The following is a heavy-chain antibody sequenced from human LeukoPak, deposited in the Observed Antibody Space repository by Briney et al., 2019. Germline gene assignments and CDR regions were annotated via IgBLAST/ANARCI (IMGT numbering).Heavy chain of an antibody. D-gene: IGHD4-23*01. Sequence: SETLSLTCAASGGSISSGGYSWSWIRQPPGKGLEWIGYIYHSGSTYYNPSLKSRVTISVDRSKNQFSLKLSSVTAADTAVYYCASLDDYGGKVFDYWGQGTLVTVSS. CDR3: ASLDDYGGKVFDY. V-gene: IGHV4-30-2*01. CDR2: IYHSGST. CDR1: GGSISSGGYS. J-gene: IGHJ4*02.